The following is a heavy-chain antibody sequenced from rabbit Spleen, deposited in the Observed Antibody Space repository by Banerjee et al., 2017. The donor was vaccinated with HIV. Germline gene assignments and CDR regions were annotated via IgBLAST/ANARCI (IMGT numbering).Heavy chain of an antibody. D-gene: IGHD6-1*01. CDR2: IYAGSTGTT. CDR3: AGDLGVIVYRFSL. J-gene: IGHJ4*01. Sequence: QEQLVESGGGLVKPGASLTLTCTASGVSFSSSYDMCWVRQAPGKGLEWIACIYAGSTGTTYYANWAKGRFTISKTSSTTVTLQMASLTAADTATYFCAGDLGVIVYRFSLWGPGTLVTVS. V-gene: IGHV1S45*01. CDR1: GVSFSSSYD.